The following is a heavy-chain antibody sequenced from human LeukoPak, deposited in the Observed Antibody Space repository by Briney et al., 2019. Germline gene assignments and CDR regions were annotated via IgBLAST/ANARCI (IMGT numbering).Heavy chain of an antibody. Sequence: PGGSLRLSCAASGFTFSSYAMSWVRQAPGKGLEWVSAISGRGGSTNYADSVKGRFTISRDNSKNTLHLQMNSLRAEDTAVYYCATHGSAHYYMDVWGKGTTVTISS. D-gene: IGHD2-2*03. CDR2: ISGRGGST. CDR1: GFTFSSYA. J-gene: IGHJ6*03. V-gene: IGHV3-23*01. CDR3: ATHGSAHYYMDV.